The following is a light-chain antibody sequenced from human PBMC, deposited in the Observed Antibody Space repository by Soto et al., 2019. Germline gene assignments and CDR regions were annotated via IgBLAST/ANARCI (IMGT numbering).Light chain of an antibody. V-gene: IGKV3-15*01. Sequence: EIVFAQSPFTLSVSPVEIATLSCRASQSVTNSFLAWYQQKPGQAPRLLIYRASTRATNIPARFSGSGSGTEFTLTISSLQSEDFALYYCQQYHNLWTFGQGTKVDIK. CDR1: QSVTNS. CDR2: RAS. J-gene: IGKJ1*01. CDR3: QQYHNLWT.